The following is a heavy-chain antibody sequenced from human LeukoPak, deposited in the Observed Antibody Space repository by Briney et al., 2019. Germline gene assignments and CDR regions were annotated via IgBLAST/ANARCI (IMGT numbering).Heavy chain of an antibody. CDR3: AKSGGYGLIDY. V-gene: IGHV4-39*01. J-gene: IGHJ4*02. CDR2: IYSSGST. Sequence: PSETLSLTCTVSGASVSGSPYYWGWIRQPPGRGLEWIGSIYSSGSTYYNASLQSRVTISIETSKNQISLRLNSVTAADTAIYYCAKSGGYGLIDYWGQGTLVTVSS. D-gene: IGHD1-26*01. CDR1: GASVSGSPYY.